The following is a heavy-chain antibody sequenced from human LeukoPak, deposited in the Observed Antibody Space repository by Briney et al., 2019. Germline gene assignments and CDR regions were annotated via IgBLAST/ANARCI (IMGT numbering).Heavy chain of an antibody. CDR3: ARWKRWELRGRKLGYFDY. Sequence: SETLSLTCTVSGGSISSSSYYWGWIRQPPGKGLEWIGTIYYSGSTYYNPSLKSRVTISVDTSKNQFSLKLSSVTAADTAVYYCARWKRWELRGRKLGYFDYWGQGTLVTVSS. CDR1: GGSISSSSYY. CDR2: IYYSGST. D-gene: IGHD1-26*01. J-gene: IGHJ4*02. V-gene: IGHV4-39*01.